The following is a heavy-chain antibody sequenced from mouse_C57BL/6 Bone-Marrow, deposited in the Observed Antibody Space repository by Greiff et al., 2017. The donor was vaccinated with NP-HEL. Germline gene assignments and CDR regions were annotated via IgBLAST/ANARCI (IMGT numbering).Heavy chain of an antibody. CDR2: ISSGGSYT. J-gene: IGHJ3*01. D-gene: IGHD1-1*01. Sequence: EVKLVESGGDLVKPGGSLKLSCAASGFTFSSYGMSWVRQTPDKRLEWVATISSGGSYTYYPDSVKGRFTISRDNAKNTLYLQMSSLKSEDTAMYYCARHPRPLDYYYGSSPWFAYWGQGTLVTVSA. CDR3: ARHPRPLDYYYGSSPWFAY. CDR1: GFTFSSYG. V-gene: IGHV5-6*01.